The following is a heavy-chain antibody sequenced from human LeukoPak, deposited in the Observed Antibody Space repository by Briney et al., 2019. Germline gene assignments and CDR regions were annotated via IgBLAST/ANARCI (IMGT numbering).Heavy chain of an antibody. CDR2: IYHSGST. Sequence: SETLSLTCTVSGGSISSGGYYWSWIRQPPGKGLEWIGYIYHSGSTYYNPSLKSRVTISADSSENQFSLNLNSVTAADTAVYYCARVVGYTSAWGPFDSWGQGTLVTVSS. CDR1: GGSISSGGYY. V-gene: IGHV4-30-2*01. J-gene: IGHJ4*02. CDR3: ARVVGYTSAWGPFDS. D-gene: IGHD6-19*01.